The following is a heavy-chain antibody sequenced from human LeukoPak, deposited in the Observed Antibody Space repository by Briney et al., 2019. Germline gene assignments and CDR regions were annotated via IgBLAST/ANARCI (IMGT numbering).Heavy chain of an antibody. CDR3: ARVRRDGYNPTDY. CDR2: ISRSATTI. D-gene: IGHD5-24*01. Sequence: GGSLRLSCAASGFTFSSYEMNWVRQAPGKGLEWVSSISRSATTIYYADSVKGRFTISRDNAKNSLYLQMNSLRAEDTAVYFCARVRRDGYNPTDYWGQGTLVTVSS. J-gene: IGHJ4*02. CDR1: GFTFSSYE. V-gene: IGHV3-48*03.